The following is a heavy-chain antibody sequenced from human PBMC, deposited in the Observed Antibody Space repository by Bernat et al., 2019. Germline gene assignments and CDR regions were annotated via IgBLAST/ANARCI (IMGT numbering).Heavy chain of an antibody. CDR2: IQGDGSGK. CDR1: GFTFTSYW. V-gene: IGHV3-7*03. CDR3: ARVFLDTDRWNDIDS. Sequence: EVQLVESGGGLVQPGGSLRLSCAASGFTFTSYWMGWVRQAPGEGLEWVANIQGDGSGKYYVDSVKGRFTISRVNAKNSLYLQMNGLRVEDTAVYYCARVFLDTDRWNDIDSWGQGALVTVSS. J-gene: IGHJ4*02. D-gene: IGHD3/OR15-3a*01.